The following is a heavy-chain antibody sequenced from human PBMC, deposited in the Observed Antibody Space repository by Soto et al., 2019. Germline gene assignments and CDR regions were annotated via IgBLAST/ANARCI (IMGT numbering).Heavy chain of an antibody. J-gene: IGHJ3*02. CDR3: ARVTIFGVVIPRDAFDI. CDR2: IYHSGST. V-gene: IGHV4-4*02. Sequence: QVQLQESGPGLVKPSGTLSLTCAVSSGSISSSNWWSWVRQPPGKGLEWIGEIYHSGSTNYNPSLKTRVTISVDKSKNLFPLKLSSLTAADTAVYYCARVTIFGVVIPRDAFDIWGQGTMVTVSS. CDR1: SGSISSSNW. D-gene: IGHD3-3*01.